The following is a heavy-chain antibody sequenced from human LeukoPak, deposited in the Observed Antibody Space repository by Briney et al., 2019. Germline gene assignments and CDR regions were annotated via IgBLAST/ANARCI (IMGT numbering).Heavy chain of an antibody. J-gene: IGHJ4*02. CDR3: AREYGDFDY. D-gene: IGHD4/OR15-4a*01. Sequence: SETLSLTCTVSGGSISNSYWSWIRQPAGKGLEWIGRIHASGSTNYNSSLKGRVTMSIDTSKNQFSLKLKSVTAADTAIYFCAREYGDFDYWGRGTLVAVSS. CDR2: IHASGST. V-gene: IGHV4-4*07. CDR1: GGSISNSY.